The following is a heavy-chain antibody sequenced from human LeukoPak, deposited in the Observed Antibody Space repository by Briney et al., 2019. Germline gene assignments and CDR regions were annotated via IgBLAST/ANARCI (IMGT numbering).Heavy chain of an antibody. CDR2: ISSSGCTI. CDR3: CGSVLYSSYYFDY. D-gene: IGHD5-18*01. Sequence: SGGSLRLSCAASGFTFSSYEMNWVRQAPGKGLEWVSYISSSGCTIYYADSVKGRFTISRDNAKNSLYLQMNSLRAEDTAVYYCCGSVLYSSYYFDYWGQGTLVTVSS. J-gene: IGHJ4*02. V-gene: IGHV3-48*03. CDR1: GFTFSSYE.